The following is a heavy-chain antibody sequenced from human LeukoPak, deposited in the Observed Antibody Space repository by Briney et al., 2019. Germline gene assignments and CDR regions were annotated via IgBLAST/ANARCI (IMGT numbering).Heavy chain of an antibody. CDR3: ARVRGTDYYYGMDV. J-gene: IGHJ6*02. CDR1: GYTFTGYY. Sequence: GASVKVSCKASGYTFTGYYMHWVRQAPGQGLEWMGWINPNSGGTNYAQKFQGRVTMTRDTSISTAYMELSRLRSDDTAVYYCARVRGTDYYYGMDVWGRGTTVTVSS. V-gene: IGHV1-2*02. CDR2: INPNSGGT.